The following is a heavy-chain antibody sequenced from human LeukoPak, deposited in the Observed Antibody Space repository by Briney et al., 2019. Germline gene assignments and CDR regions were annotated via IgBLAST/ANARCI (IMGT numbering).Heavy chain of an antibody. J-gene: IGHJ4*02. D-gene: IGHD1-26*01. Sequence: ASVKVSCKASGYTFTSYYMHWVRQAPGQGHEWMGIINPSGGSTSYAQKFQGRVTMTRDTSTSTAYMELRSLRSDDTAVYYCARDRELQLDYWGQGTLVTVSS. CDR3: ARDRELQLDY. CDR2: INPSGGST. CDR1: GYTFTSYY. V-gene: IGHV1-46*01.